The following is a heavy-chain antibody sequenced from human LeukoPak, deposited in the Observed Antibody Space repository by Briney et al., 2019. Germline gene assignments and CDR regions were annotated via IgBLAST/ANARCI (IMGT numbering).Heavy chain of an antibody. V-gene: IGHV4-34*01. CDR3: ARVGWDYDSNH. CDR2: INHSGST. J-gene: IGHJ5*02. D-gene: IGHD3-22*01. Sequence: KPSETLSLTCAVYGGPFSGYYWSWIRQPPGKGLEWIGEINHSGSTNYNPSLKSRVTISVDTSKNQFSLKLSSVTAADTAVCYCARVGWDYDSNHWGQGTLVTVSS. CDR1: GGPFSGYY.